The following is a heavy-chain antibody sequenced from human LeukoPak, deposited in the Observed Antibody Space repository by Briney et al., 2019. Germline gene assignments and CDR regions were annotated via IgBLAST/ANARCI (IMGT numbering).Heavy chain of an antibody. Sequence: GGSLRLSCAASGFTFSGYDMSWVRQAPGKGLEWVSYTSSSSSSIYYADSVKSRFTISRVNAKNSLYLQMNSLRAEDTAVYYCARLRYYGMDVWGQGTTVTVSS. V-gene: IGHV3-48*04. J-gene: IGHJ6*02. CDR3: ARLRYYGMDV. CDR2: TSSSSSSI. CDR1: GFTFSGYD.